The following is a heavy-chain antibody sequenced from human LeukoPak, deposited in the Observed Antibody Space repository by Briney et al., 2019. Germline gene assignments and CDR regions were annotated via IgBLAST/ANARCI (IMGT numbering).Heavy chain of an antibody. J-gene: IGHJ4*02. V-gene: IGHV3-30-3*01. Sequence: PGGSLRLSCAASRFTFSDYSMHWVRQAPGKGLEWVAVISYDGSNKYYADSVKGRFTISRDNAKNSLYLQMNSLRAEDTAVYYCARDPPGVYGGNPHDYWGQGTLVTVSS. D-gene: IGHD4-23*01. CDR3: ARDPPGVYGGNPHDY. CDR2: ISYDGSNK. CDR1: RFTFSDYS.